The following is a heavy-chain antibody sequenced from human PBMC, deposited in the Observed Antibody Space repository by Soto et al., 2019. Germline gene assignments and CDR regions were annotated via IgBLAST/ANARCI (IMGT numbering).Heavy chain of an antibody. J-gene: IGHJ4*02. CDR1: GGSFSGYY. CDR2: INHSGST. V-gene: IGHV4-34*01. Sequence: QVQLQQWGAGLLKPSETLSLTCAVYGGSFSGYYWSWIRQPPGKGLAWIGEINHSGSTNYNPSLKSRVTISVDTSKNQFTLKLSSVTAADTDVYYGARAYGGNSGVFDYWGQGTLVTVSS. CDR3: ARAYGGNSGVFDY. D-gene: IGHD4-17*01.